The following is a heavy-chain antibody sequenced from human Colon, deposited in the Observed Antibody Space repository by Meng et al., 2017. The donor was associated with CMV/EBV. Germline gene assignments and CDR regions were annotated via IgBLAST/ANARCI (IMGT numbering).Heavy chain of an antibody. D-gene: IGHD6-6*01. J-gene: IGHJ4*02. CDR3: ARVYEYSSSWGSDY. V-gene: IGHV1-18*01. CDR1: GYVFDLYG. Sequence: QFQVVQPGAWVKEPGSPVKVPRKHSGYVFDLYGISWVRQAPGQGLEWMGWISADNRYTSYAQKLEGRVTMTRDTSTSTAYMELRSLRSDDTAVYYCARVYEYSSSWGSDYWGQGTLVTVSS. CDR2: ISADNRYT.